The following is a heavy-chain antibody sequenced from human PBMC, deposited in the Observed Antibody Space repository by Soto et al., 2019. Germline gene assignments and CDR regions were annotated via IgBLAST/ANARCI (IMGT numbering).Heavy chain of an antibody. V-gene: IGHV1-24*01. D-gene: IGHD5-12*01. Sequence: ASVKVSCKVSGNTLTKLSMHWVRQAPGKGLEWMGGFDPEDGEIIYAQKFQGRVTMIEDTSIDTAYMELSSLRPEDTAMYYCVKDSPIGSVFSGHDDIDSWGQGTPVTVSS. CDR1: GNTLTKLS. J-gene: IGHJ4*02. CDR3: VKDSPIGSVFSGHDDIDS. CDR2: FDPEDGEI.